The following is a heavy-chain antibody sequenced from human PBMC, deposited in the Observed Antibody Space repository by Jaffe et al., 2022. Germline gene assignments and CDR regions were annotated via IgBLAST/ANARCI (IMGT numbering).Heavy chain of an antibody. CDR3: AREGVQGVIPLWYFDL. D-gene: IGHD3-10*01. CDR2: IKQDGSEK. J-gene: IGHJ2*01. CDR1: GFTFSSYW. V-gene: IGHV3-7*01. Sequence: EVQLVESGGGLVQPGGSLRLSCAASGFTFSSYWMSWVRQAPGKGLEWVANIKQDGSEKNYVDSVMGRFTISRDNAKNSLYLQMNSLRAEDTAVYYCAREGVQGVIPLWYFDLWGRGTLVTVSS.